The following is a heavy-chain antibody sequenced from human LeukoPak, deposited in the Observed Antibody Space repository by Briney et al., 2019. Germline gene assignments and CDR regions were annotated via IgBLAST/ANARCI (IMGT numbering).Heavy chain of an antibody. CDR1: RFTFSSYA. V-gene: IGHV3-23*01. D-gene: IGHD3-22*01. Sequence: GGSLRLSCAASRFTFSSYAMSWVRQAPGKGLEWVSAISGSGGSTYYADSVKGRFTISRDNSKNTLYLQMNSLRAEDTAVYYCARDKLGYYDSSGLPARAFDYWGQGTLVTVSS. CDR3: ARDKLGYYDSSGLPARAFDY. CDR2: ISGSGGST. J-gene: IGHJ4*02.